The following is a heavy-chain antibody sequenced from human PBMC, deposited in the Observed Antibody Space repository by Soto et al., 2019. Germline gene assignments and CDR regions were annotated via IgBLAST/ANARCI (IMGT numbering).Heavy chain of an antibody. CDR1: GWSFSGYY. Sequence: SETLSLTCAFYGWSFSGYYWSWIRQPPGKGLEWIGEINHSGSTNYNPSLKSRVTISVDTSKNQFSLKLSSVTAADTAVYYCARQGSGWHRFYFDYWGQGTLVTVSS. CDR2: INHSGST. J-gene: IGHJ4*02. D-gene: IGHD6-19*01. CDR3: ARQGSGWHRFYFDY. V-gene: IGHV4-34*01.